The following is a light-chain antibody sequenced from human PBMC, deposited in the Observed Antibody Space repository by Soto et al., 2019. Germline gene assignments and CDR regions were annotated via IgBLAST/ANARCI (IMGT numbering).Light chain of an antibody. CDR1: QSVSSN. CDR3: QQYYTTPYT. Sequence: EIVMTQSPATLSVSPGERATLSCRASQSVSSNLAWYQQKPGQAPRLLIYGASTRATGIPARFSGSGSGTEFTLTISSLQSEDFAVYYCQQYYTTPYTFGQGTNLEI. CDR2: GAS. J-gene: IGKJ2*01. V-gene: IGKV3-15*01.